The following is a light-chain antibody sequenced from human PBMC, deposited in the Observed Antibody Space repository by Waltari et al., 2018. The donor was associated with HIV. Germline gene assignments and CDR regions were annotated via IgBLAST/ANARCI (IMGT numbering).Light chain of an antibody. V-gene: IGLV2-14*03. CDR3: TSYTSSNTLVI. J-gene: IGLJ2*01. CDR1: SSDVGGYNY. Sequence: QSALTQPASVSGSPGQPITISCTGTSSDVGGYNYLPWYQQHPGKAPKLMIYHVSNLPSGVSNRFSGSKSGNTASLTISGLQAEDEADYYCTSYTSSNTLVIFGGGTKLTVL. CDR2: HVS.